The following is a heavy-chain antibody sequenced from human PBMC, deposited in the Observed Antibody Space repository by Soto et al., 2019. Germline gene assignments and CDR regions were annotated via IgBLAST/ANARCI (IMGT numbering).Heavy chain of an antibody. CDR1: GFTFSSYS. Sequence: PGGSLRLSCAASGFTFSSYSMNWVRQAPGKGLEWVSSISSSSYIYYADSVKGRFTISRDNAKNSLYLQMNSLRAEDTAVYYCARDYYYDSSGSPFDYWGQGTLVTVSS. V-gene: IGHV3-21*01. CDR3: ARDYYYDSSGSPFDY. J-gene: IGHJ4*02. CDR2: ISSSSYI. D-gene: IGHD3-22*01.